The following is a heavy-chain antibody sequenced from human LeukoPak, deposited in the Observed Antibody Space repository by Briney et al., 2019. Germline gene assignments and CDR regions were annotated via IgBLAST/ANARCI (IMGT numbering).Heavy chain of an antibody. V-gene: IGHV4-61*02. J-gene: IGHJ6*03. D-gene: IGHD5-18*01. CDR1: GGSISSYY. Sequence: SQTLSLTCSVSGGSISSYYWTWIRQPAGKGLEYLGRIHASGNTYYNPSLNSRVAISIDTSKTQFSLKVSSVAAADTAVYYCARDLGYGYYFSYYLDVWGKGTTVTVSS. CDR2: IHASGNT. CDR3: ARDLGYGYYFSYYLDV.